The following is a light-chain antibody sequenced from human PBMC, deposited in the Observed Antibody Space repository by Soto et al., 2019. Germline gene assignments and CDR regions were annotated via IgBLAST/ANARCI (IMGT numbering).Light chain of an antibody. CDR1: SSDVGGYHY. V-gene: IGLV2-8*01. J-gene: IGLJ1*01. CDR2: DVN. CDR3: SSYAGTHVV. Sequence: QSALTQPPSASGSPGQSVTVSCTGTSSDVGGYHYVYWYQQHQDKAPKLMIYDVNQRPSGVPDRFSGSKSGNRASLTVSGLQAEDEADYCCSSYAGTHVVFGTGTKLTVL.